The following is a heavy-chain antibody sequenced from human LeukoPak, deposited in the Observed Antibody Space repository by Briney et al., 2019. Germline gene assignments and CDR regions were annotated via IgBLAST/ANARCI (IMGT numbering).Heavy chain of an antibody. CDR3: ARTPGSSWKGYYFDY. CDR2: ISAYNGNT. J-gene: IGHJ4*02. CDR1: GYTFTSFG. Sequence: ASVKVSCKASGYTFTSFGISWVRPAPGQGLEGMGWISAYNGNTNYAQKLQGRVTMTTDTSTSTVYMELSSLRSEDTAVYYCARTPGSSWKGYYFDYWGQGTLVTVSS. V-gene: IGHV1-18*01. D-gene: IGHD6-13*01.